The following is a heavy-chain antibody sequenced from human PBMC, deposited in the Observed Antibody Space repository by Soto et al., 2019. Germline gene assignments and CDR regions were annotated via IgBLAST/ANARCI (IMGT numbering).Heavy chain of an antibody. Sequence: SETLSLTCASYGGSLSGYYWSWIRQPPRKGLEWFGEINHSGSTNYNPSLKSRVTISVDTSKNQFCLKLSSVTGADTAVYYCARGRAVADTLYYYYYMDVWGKETTVTVSS. CDR1: GGSLSGYY. V-gene: IGHV4-34*01. CDR3: ARGRAVADTLYYYYYMDV. D-gene: IGHD6-19*01. J-gene: IGHJ6*03. CDR2: INHSGST.